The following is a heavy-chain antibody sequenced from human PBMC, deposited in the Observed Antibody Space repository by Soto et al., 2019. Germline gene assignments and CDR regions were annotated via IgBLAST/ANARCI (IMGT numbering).Heavy chain of an antibody. CDR1: GFSFTSHW. D-gene: IGHD5-12*01. J-gene: IGHJ3*01. Sequence: ESGGGLVQPGESLRLSCAASGFSFTSHWMSWVRQAPGKGLEWVATIKRDGSASYYLGSVKGRFTISRDNANDSLFLEMTSLRAEDTAVYYCARDQGREILASAFDFWGQGTKVTVSS. V-gene: IGHV3-7*01. CDR2: IKRDGSAS. CDR3: ARDQGREILASAFDF.